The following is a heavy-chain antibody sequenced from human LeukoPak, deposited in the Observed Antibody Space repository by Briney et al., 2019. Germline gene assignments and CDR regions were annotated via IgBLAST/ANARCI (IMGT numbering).Heavy chain of an antibody. V-gene: IGHV4-39*01. J-gene: IGHJ5*02. CDR1: GGPISSSNYY. CDR2: IYYSGNT. D-gene: IGHD3-3*01. Sequence: SETLSLTCTVSGGPISSSNYYWGWIRQPPGKGLEWIGSIYYSGNTYYNSSLKSRVTISVDTSKNHFSLKLGSVTAADTAVYYCARHAYYDFVTGLFDPWGQGTLVTVSS. CDR3: ARHAYYDFVTGLFDP.